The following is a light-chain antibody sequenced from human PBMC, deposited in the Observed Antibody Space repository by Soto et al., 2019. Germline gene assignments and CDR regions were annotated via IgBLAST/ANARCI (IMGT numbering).Light chain of an antibody. Sequence: QSVLIQPASVSGSPGQSITISCTGTSRDVGGSNYVSWYQHHPHRAPKLLIYEVSYRPSGVSSRFSGSKSGNTASLTISGLQAEYEADYYCSSYTSSNTLEVFGVGTKVTVL. CDR1: SRDVGGSNY. J-gene: IGLJ1*01. V-gene: IGLV2-14*01. CDR3: SSYTSSNTLEV. CDR2: EVS.